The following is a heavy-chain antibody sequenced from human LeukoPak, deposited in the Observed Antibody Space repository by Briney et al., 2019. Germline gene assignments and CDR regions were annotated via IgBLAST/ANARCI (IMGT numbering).Heavy chain of an antibody. Sequence: SETLSLTCTVSGGSISSYYWSWIRQPPGKGLEWIGYIYYSGSTNYNPSLKSRVTISVDTSKNQFSLKLSSVTAADTAVYYCARDSLGCSSTSCYYYDMDVWGQGTTVTVSS. CDR1: GGSISSYY. V-gene: IGHV4-59*01. CDR3: ARDSLGCSSTSCYYYDMDV. CDR2: IYYSGST. J-gene: IGHJ6*02. D-gene: IGHD2-2*01.